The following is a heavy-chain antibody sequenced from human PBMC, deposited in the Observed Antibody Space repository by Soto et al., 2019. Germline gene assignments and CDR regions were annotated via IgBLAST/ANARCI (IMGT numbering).Heavy chain of an antibody. CDR3: AKGPDPGAFDI. CDR2: FRGTGDGT. Sequence: EVQLLESGGGLVQPGGSLRLSCAASGFTFGSYAMSWVRQAPGKGLEWVSTFRGTGDGTYYADSVRGRFTVSRDNSKNTLYLQMNGLRGGDTAVYYCAKGPDPGAFDIWGQGTMVTVSS. V-gene: IGHV3-23*01. D-gene: IGHD3-10*01. J-gene: IGHJ3*02. CDR1: GFTFGSYA.